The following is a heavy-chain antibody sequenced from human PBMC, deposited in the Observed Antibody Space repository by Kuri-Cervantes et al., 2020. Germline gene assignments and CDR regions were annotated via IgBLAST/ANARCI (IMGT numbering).Heavy chain of an antibody. Sequence: SGPTMSQPPQPLTLPFNLSGFSLRTSRVGVGWIRQPPGKALEWLALIYWDDDKRYSPSLKSRLTITKDTSKNQVVLTMTNMDPVDTATYYCAHRGSSWPYYYYYYMDVWGKGTTVTVSS. CDR2: IYWDDDK. CDR1: GFSLRTSRVG. D-gene: IGHD6-13*01. J-gene: IGHJ6*03. CDR3: AHRGSSWPYYYYYYMDV. V-gene: IGHV2-5*02.